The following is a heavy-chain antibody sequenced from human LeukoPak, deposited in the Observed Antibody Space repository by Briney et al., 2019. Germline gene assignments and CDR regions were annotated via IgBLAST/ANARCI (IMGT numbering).Heavy chain of an antibody. D-gene: IGHD3-22*01. J-gene: IGHJ4*02. V-gene: IGHV3-74*01. CDR1: GFTFGSYW. Sequence: GGSLRLSCVASGFTFGSYWMHWVRQAPGKGLVWVSQINSDGSHTTYADSVKGRFTISRDNAKNTLYLQMNSLRAEDTAVYYCARENSGHYDYWGQGTLVTVSS. CDR3: ARENSGHYDY. CDR2: INSDGSHT.